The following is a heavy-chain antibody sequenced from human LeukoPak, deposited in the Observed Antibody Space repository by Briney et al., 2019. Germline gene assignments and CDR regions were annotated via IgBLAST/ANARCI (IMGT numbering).Heavy chain of an antibody. CDR2: INQDGSEK. V-gene: IGHV3-7*05. D-gene: IGHD5-12*01. CDR3: ARVRSGYCFDY. CDR1: GFAFSSYW. J-gene: IGHJ4*02. Sequence: GGSLRLSCSASGFAFSSYWMSWVRQALGRGLEWVANINQDGSEKYYVDSVKGRFTISRDNAKSSLYLQMNSLRAEDTAVYYCARVRSGYCFDYWGQGTLVTISS.